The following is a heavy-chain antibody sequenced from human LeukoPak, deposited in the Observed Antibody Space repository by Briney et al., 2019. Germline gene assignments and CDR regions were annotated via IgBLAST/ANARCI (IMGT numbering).Heavy chain of an antibody. D-gene: IGHD4-17*01. CDR1: GYTFNSYG. CDR2: ISAYNGNT. CDR3: ASGVTTSNWFDP. J-gene: IGHJ5*02. Sequence: ASVKVSCKASGYTFNSYGISWVRQAPGQGLEWMGWISAYNGNTSYAQKLQGRVTMTTDTSTTTAYMELRSLRSDDTAVYYCASGVTTSNWFDPWGQGTLVTVSS. V-gene: IGHV1-18*01.